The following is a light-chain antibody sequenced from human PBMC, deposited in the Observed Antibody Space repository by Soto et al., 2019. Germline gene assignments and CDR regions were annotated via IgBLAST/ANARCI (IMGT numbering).Light chain of an antibody. J-gene: IGLJ1*01. V-gene: IGLV2-14*01. CDR2: EVS. CDR1: SSDVGGYNY. CDR3: CSYTDSRTHI. Sequence: QSALTQPASVSGSPGQSMTMSCTGTSSDVGGYNYVSWYQQHPGKAPKLIIFEVSYRPSGISNRFSASKSGDTASLTISGLQADDEADYYCCSYTDSRTHIFGSGTKVTVL.